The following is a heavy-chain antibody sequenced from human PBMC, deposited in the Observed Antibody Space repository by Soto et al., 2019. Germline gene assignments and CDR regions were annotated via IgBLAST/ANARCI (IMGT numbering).Heavy chain of an antibody. CDR3: ARDFPQGIDYGMDV. CDR2: ISSSSSYT. V-gene: IGHV3-11*06. CDR1: GFTFSDYY. J-gene: IGHJ6*02. Sequence: GGSLRLSCAASGFTFSDYYMSWIRQAPGKGLEWVSYISSSSSYTNYADSVKGRFTISRDNAKNSLYLQMNSLRAEDTAVYYCARDFPQGIDYGMDVWGQGTTVTVSS.